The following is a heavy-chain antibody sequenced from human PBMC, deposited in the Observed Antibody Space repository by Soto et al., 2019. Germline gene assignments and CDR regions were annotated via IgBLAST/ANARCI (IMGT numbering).Heavy chain of an antibody. D-gene: IGHD4-17*01. Sequence: EVQLLESGGGLVQPGGSLRLSCAASGGTFSSYGISWVRQAPGKGLEWCSGLSGSGDSTYYADSVKGRFTISRANSKSTLYLQMHSLRAEDTALYYCAKRACDYVGCDYWGQVTLVTVSS. CDR1: GGTFSSYG. J-gene: IGHJ4*02. CDR3: AKRACDYVGCDY. CDR2: LSGSGDST. V-gene: IGHV3-23*01.